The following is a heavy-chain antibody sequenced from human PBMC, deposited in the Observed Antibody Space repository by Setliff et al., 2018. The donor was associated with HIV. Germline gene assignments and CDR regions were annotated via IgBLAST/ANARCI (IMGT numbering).Heavy chain of an antibody. CDR3: ARVRLTMIMMVDYFDQ. Sequence: SETLSLTCTVSGGSISSGAYYWSWIRQHPGKGLEWIGYIYYSGSTYYNPSLKSRVTISVDTSKNQFSLSLTSVTAADTAVYYCARVRLTMIMMVDYFDQWGQGTLVTVSS. CDR1: GGSISSGAYY. V-gene: IGHV4-31*03. D-gene: IGHD3-22*01. J-gene: IGHJ4*02. CDR2: IYYSGST.